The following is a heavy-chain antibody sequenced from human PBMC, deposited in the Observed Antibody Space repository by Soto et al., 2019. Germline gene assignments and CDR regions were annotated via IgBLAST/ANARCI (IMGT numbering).Heavy chain of an antibody. Sequence: DVQLVESGGGLVQPGRSLRLSCAASGFTFDDYAFQWVRQAPGKGLEWVSGISWNSGSIGDADSVKGRFTISRDNAKNSLYLQRNSLRAEDTALYSWAKDIIRYVDSDAFDICGQGTMVTVSS. J-gene: IGHJ3*02. D-gene: IGHD3-9*01. CDR3: AKDIIRYVDSDAFDI. V-gene: IGHV3-9*01. CDR1: GFTFDDYA. CDR2: ISWNSGSI.